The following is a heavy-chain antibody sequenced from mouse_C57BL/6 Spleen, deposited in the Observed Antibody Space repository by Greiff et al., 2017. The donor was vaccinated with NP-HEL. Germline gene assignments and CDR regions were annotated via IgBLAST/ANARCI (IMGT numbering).Heavy chain of an antibody. CDR2: ISSGSSTI. V-gene: IGHV5-17*01. J-gene: IGHJ2*01. CDR1: GFTFSDYG. D-gene: IGHD3-3*01. CDR3: ARGTGLFDY. Sequence: VQLKQSGGGLVKPGGSLKLSCAASGFTFSDYGMHWVRQAPEKGLEWVAYISSGSSTIYYADTVKGRLTISRDNAKNTLFLQMTSLRSEDTAMYYCARGTGLFDYWGQGTTLTVSS.